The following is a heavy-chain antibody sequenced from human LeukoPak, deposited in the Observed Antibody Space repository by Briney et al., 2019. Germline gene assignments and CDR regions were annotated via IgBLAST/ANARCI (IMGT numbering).Heavy chain of an antibody. CDR3: TRVVSSRSLDY. CDR1: GFAFGDYA. J-gene: IGHJ4*02. D-gene: IGHD6-13*01. CDR2: IRSKAYGGTT. Sequence: TGGSLRLSCTASGFAFGDYAISWFRQAPGKGLEWVGFIRSKAYGGTTEYAASVKGRFTISRDDSKSIAYLQMNSLKTEDTAVYYCTRVVSSRSLDYWGQGTLVTVSS. V-gene: IGHV3-49*03.